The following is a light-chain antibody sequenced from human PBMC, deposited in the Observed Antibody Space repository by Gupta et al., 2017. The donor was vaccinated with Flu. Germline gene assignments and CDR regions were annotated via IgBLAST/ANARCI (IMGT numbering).Light chain of an antibody. CDR3: QSYASSNSWV. CDR2: EDN. J-gene: IGLJ3*02. Sequence: NFTLTQRHSLSQSPGLTVTISSSRSSGSVASIYVQCYQQRPGSPPITMIYEDNQRPSGVPDRFSVSVDSSANSASLTISGLKTEDEADYYCQSYASSNSWVFGGGTKLTVL. V-gene: IGLV6-57*01. CDR1: SGSVASIY.